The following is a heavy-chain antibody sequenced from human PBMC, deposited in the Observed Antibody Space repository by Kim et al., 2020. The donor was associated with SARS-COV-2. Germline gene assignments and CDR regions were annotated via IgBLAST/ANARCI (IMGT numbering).Heavy chain of an antibody. CDR1: GFTFNSYA. D-gene: IGHD2-21*02. V-gene: IGHV3-23*01. CDR3: TVLGVVTARYGMDV. CDR2: ISGSGVGT. J-gene: IGHJ6*02. Sequence: GGSLRLSCAASGFTFNSYAMSWVRQAPGRGLEWVSAISGSGVGTYYADSVKGRFTISRDISTITLYLQMNSLRAEDTAVYYCTVLGVVTARYGMDVWGQG.